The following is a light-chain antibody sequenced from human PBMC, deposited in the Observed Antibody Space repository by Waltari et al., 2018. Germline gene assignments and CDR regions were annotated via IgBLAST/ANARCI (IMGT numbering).Light chain of an antibody. CDR3: QSSDNNTVF. Sequence: FLLTQTHSVSEYPGKTITISCTRSGGSIASAYVQCYQQRPGSAPTTVIFENFQRPSGVPHRFSGSIDSSSNSASLIISGLKTEDEADYYCQSSDNNTVFFGGGTRLTVL. CDR1: GGSIASAY. V-gene: IGLV6-57*04. J-gene: IGLJ2*01. CDR2: ENF.